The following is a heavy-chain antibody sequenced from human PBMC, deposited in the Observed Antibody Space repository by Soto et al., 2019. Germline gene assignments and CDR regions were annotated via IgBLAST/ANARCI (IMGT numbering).Heavy chain of an antibody. D-gene: IGHD3-3*01. Sequence: GGSLRLSCAASGFTFSNAWMSWVRQAPGKGLEWVGRIKSKTDGGTTDYAAPVKGRFTISRDDSKNTLYLQMNSLKTEDTAVYYCTTEGGNRSGYYLYYYYYYYMDVWGKGTTVTVSS. CDR1: GFTFSNAW. CDR3: TTEGGNRSGYYLYYYYYYYMDV. CDR2: IKSKTDGGTT. J-gene: IGHJ6*03. V-gene: IGHV3-15*01.